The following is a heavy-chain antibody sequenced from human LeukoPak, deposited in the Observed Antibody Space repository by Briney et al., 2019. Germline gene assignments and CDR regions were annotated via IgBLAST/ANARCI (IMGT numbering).Heavy chain of an antibody. CDR2: ISGSSSTI. CDR1: GFTFSSYS. V-gene: IGHV3-48*02. Sequence: PGGSLRLSCAASGFTFSSYSMSWVRQATGKGLEWVSYISGSSSTIYYADSVKGRFIISRDNAKNSLYLQMNSLRDEDTAVYYCARRDMTTVTYFDYWGQGTLVTVSS. D-gene: IGHD4-17*01. CDR3: ARRDMTTVTYFDY. J-gene: IGHJ4*02.